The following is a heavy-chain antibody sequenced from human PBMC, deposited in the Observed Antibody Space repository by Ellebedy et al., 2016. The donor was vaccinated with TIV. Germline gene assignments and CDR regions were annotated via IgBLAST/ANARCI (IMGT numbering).Heavy chain of an antibody. CDR3: AKGAYLNWFDP. V-gene: IGHV3-23*01. CDR2: ISGSSGHT. J-gene: IGHJ5*02. CDR1: GFTFSSYA. Sequence: GESLKISCAASGFTFSSYAMSWVRQAPGMGLEWVSAISGSSGHTYYADSVKGRFTISRDNSKNTLYLQMNSLRADDTAIYYCAKGAYLNWFDPWGQGTQVTVSS.